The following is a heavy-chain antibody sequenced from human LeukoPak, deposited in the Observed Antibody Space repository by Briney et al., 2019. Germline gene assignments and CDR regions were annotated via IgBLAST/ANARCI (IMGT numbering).Heavy chain of an antibody. V-gene: IGHV3-30-3*01. D-gene: IGHD5/OR15-5a*01. CDR1: GFTFSSCA. J-gene: IGHJ6*02. Sequence: GGSLRLSCAASGFTFSSCAMHWVRQAPGKGLEWVAVISYDGSNKYYADSVKGRFTIPRDNSKNTLYLQMNSLRAEDTAVYYCARDFRVRSRDYYYYGMDVWGQGTTVTVSS. CDR3: ARDFRVRSRDYYYYGMDV. CDR2: ISYDGSNK.